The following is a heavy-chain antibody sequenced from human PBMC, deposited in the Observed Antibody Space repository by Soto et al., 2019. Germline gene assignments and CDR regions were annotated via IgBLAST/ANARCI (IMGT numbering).Heavy chain of an antibody. Sequence: SETLSLTCTVSGGSISSYYWSWIRQPPGKGLEWIGYIYYSGSTNYNPSLKSRVTISVDTFKNQFSLKLSSVTAADTAVYYCATWNWNDVYFDYWGQGTLVTVSS. V-gene: IGHV4-59*01. J-gene: IGHJ4*02. CDR1: GGSISSYY. CDR2: IYYSGST. D-gene: IGHD1-1*01. CDR3: ATWNWNDVYFDY.